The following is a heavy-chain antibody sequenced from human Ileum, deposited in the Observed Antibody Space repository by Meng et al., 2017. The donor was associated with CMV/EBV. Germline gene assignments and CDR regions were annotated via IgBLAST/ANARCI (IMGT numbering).Heavy chain of an antibody. D-gene: IGHD4-23*01. CDR3: ARGKAHDY. CDR2: IYSGGST. J-gene: IGHJ4*02. CDR1: GFTVSSNY. Sequence: GESLKISCAASGFTVSSNYMSWVRQAPGKGLEWVSVIYSGGSTYYADSVKDRFTISRDNSKNTLYLQMNSLRAEDKAVYYCARGKAHDYWGQGTLVTVSS. V-gene: IGHV3-66*02.